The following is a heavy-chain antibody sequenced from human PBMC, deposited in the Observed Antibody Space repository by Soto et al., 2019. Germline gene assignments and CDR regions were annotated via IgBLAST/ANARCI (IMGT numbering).Heavy chain of an antibody. V-gene: IGHV3-74*01. D-gene: IGHD3-10*02. Sequence: EMQLVESGGGLVKPGGSLRISCAASGFTFSNYWMHWVRQTPGKGLVWVSRISTDGSSTWYADSVKGRFTISRDSAKNTLYLQMSCLRAEDTAVYYCAGGGRMFDYYYGMDVWGQGTTVAVSS. CDR1: GFTFSNYW. CDR2: ISTDGSST. J-gene: IGHJ6*02. CDR3: AGGGRMFDYYYGMDV.